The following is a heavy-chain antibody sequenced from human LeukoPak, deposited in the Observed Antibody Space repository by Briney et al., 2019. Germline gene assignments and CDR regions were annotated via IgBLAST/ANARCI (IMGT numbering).Heavy chain of an antibody. CDR3: AREDIVVVPAASGYFQH. J-gene: IGHJ1*01. Sequence: GASVKVSCKASGGTFSSYAISWVRQAPGQGLEWMGGIIPIFGTANYAQKFQGRVTITADESTSTAYMELSSLRSEDTAVYYCAREDIVVVPAASGYFQHWGQGTLVTVSS. CDR2: IIPIFGTA. CDR1: GGTFSSYA. D-gene: IGHD2-2*01. V-gene: IGHV1-69*13.